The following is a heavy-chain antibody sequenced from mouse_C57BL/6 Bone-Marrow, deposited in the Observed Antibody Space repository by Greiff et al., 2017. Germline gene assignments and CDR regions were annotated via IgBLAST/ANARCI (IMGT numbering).Heavy chain of an antibody. D-gene: IGHD1-1*01. Sequence: EVQRVESGGDLVKPGASLTLSCAASGFTFSSYGMSWVRQTPDQRLEWVATISRGGSYTYYPDSVKGRFIISRDNDKNTLYLQMSSLKSEDTAMYYCARHSHDYYGSVDDWGQGTTLTVSS. V-gene: IGHV5-6*01. CDR1: GFTFSSYG. CDR3: ARHSHDYYGSVDD. CDR2: ISRGGSYT. J-gene: IGHJ2*01.